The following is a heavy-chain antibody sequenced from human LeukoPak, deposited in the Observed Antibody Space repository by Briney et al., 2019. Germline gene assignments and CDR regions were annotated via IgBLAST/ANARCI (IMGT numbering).Heavy chain of an antibody. J-gene: IGHJ6*02. CDR1: GLIFARYA. V-gene: IGHV3-23*01. CDR2: ISGSGGRT. Sequence: GGSLRLSCGASGLIFARYAMNWVRQAPGKGLEWVSTISGSGGRTYYADSVKGRFTVSRDNSKNTLYLQMNSLRAADTAVYYCAKHGGAGEVDYHYGMDVWGQGTTVTVSS. D-gene: IGHD2-21*01. CDR3: AKHGGAGEVDYHYGMDV.